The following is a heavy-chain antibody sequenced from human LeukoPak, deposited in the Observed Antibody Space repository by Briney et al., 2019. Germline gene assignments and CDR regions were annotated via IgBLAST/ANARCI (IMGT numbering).Heavy chain of an antibody. CDR1: GGSFSGYY. V-gene: IGHV4-34*01. Sequence: SETLSLTCAVYGGSFSGYYWSWIRQPPGKGLEWIGEINHSGSTYYNPSFKSRVTISVDTSKNQFSLKLSSVTAADTAVYYCARGGIGDRGDHDYWGQGTLVTVSS. CDR3: ARGGIGDRGDHDY. J-gene: IGHJ4*02. D-gene: IGHD3-16*01. CDR2: INHSGST.